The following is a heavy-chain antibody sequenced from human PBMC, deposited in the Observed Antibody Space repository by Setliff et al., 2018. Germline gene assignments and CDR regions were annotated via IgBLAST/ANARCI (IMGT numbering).Heavy chain of an antibody. V-gene: IGHV4-61*02. D-gene: IGHD5-12*01. CDR3: AGTPARGTTWLSPFDY. Sequence: PSETLSLTCTVSGGSISSGSHYWSWIRQPAGKGLEWIGLIQNTGNTNYNPSLQSRVTISMDTSKNQFSLKMTSVTAADTAMYYCAGTPARGTTWLSPFDYWGQGTLVTVSS. CDR2: IQNTGNT. CDR1: GGSISSGSHY. J-gene: IGHJ4*02.